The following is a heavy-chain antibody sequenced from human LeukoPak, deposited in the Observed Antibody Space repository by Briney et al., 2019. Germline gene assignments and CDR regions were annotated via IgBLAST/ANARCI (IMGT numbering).Heavy chain of an antibody. D-gene: IGHD1-7*01. CDR2: ISTSGGNT. J-gene: IGHJ5*02. CDR1: GFTFSRYA. Sequence: GGSLRLSCAGSGFTFSRYAMTWVRQTPGKGLEWVSSISTSGGNTYYLDSVKGRFTISRDNSKNTLYLQMNSLRAEDTALYRCARDIRDAGNYAWFHPWGQGTLVTVSS. CDR3: ARDIRDAGNYAWFHP. V-gene: IGHV3-23*01.